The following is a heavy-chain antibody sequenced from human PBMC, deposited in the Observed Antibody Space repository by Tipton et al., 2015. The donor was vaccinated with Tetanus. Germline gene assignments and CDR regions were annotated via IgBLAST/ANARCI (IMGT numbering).Heavy chain of an antibody. CDR1: GFTFSNYA. V-gene: IGHV3-23*01. CDR2: ISGSGGAT. J-gene: IGHJ4*02. CDR3: ARDFEWSFDY. D-gene: IGHD3-3*01. Sequence: SLRLSCAASGFTFSNYAMSWVRQAPGKGLEWVSVISGSGGATYYADSGKGRFTISRDNSKNTLYLQMNSLRVEDTAVYYCARDFEWSFDYWGQGTLVTVSS.